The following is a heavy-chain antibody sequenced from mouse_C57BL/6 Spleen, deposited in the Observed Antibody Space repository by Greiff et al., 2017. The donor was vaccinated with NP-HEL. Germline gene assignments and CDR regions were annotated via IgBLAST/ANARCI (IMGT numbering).Heavy chain of an antibody. V-gene: IGHV5-17*01. CDR3: AREGGGYSFAY. D-gene: IGHD2-3*01. CDR2: ISSGSSTI. J-gene: IGHJ3*01. Sequence: DVHLVASGGGLVKPGGSLKLSCAASGFTFSDYGMHWVRQAPEKGLEWVAYISSGSSTIYYADTVKGRFTISRDNAKNTLFLQMTSLRSEDTAMYYCAREGGGYSFAYWGQGTLVTVSA. CDR1: GFTFSDYG.